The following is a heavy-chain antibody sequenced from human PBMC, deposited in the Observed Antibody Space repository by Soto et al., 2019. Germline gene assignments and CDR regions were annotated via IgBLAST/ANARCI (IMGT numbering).Heavy chain of an antibody. J-gene: IGHJ1*01. CDR3: VKDESINWYSGHFRH. V-gene: IGHV3-9*01. Sequence: EVQLVESGGGLVQPGRSLRLSCAASGFTFDDYAMHWVRQVPGKGLEWVSGINWNSGSIGYGDSVKGRFAISRDNAKNSLHLQMNSLSAGDTAFYYCVKDESINWYSGHFRHWGQGTLVTVS. CDR2: INWNSGSI. D-gene: IGHD6-13*01. CDR1: GFTFDDYA.